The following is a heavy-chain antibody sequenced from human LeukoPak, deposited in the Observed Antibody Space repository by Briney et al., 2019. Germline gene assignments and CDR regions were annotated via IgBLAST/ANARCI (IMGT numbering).Heavy chain of an antibody. J-gene: IGHJ4*02. CDR3: TRPGDRGDY. D-gene: IGHD7-27*01. Sequence: GGSLRLSCAASGFTFSGSAMHWVRQASGKGLEWVGRIRSKANSYATAYAASVKGRLTISRDDSKNTAYLQMNSLKTEDTAVYYCTRPGDRGDYWGQGTLVTVSS. V-gene: IGHV3-73*01. CDR1: GFTFSGSA. CDR2: IRSKANSYAT.